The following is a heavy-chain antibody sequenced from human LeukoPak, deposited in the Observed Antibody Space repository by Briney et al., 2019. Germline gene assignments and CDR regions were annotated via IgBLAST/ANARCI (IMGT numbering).Heavy chain of an antibody. D-gene: IGHD5-18*01. Sequence: GGPLRLSCAASGFTFSSYEMNWVRQAPGKGLEWVSYISSSGSTVYYADSVKGRFTISRDNAKNSLYLQMNSLRAEDTAVYYCAMDAAMQFDYWGQGTLVTVSS. CDR3: AMDAAMQFDY. V-gene: IGHV3-48*03. CDR2: ISSSGSTV. CDR1: GFTFSSYE. J-gene: IGHJ4*02.